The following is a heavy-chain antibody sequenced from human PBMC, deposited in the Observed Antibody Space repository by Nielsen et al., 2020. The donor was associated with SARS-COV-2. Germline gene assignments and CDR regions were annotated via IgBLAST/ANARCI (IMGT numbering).Heavy chain of an antibody. CDR1: GGTFSSYA. V-gene: IGHV1-69*04. Sequence: SVKVSCKASGGTFSSYAISWVRQAPGQGLEWMGRIIPIFGIANYAQKFQGRVTITADKSTSTAYMELSSLRSEDTAVYYCALDASYRGTAEYFQHWGQGTLVTVSS. CDR3: ALDASYRGTAEYFQH. CDR2: IIPIFGIA. J-gene: IGHJ1*01. D-gene: IGHD1-14*01.